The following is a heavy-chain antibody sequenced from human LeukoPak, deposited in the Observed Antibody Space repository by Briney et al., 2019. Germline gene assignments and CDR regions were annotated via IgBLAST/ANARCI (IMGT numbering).Heavy chain of an antibody. J-gene: IGHJ4*02. V-gene: IGHV1-58*02. D-gene: IGHD1-26*01. CDR2: IVAGSGNT. Sequence: SVKVSCKASGFTFSSSAIQWVRQARGQRLEWIGWIVAGSGNTNCAQKFQERVTFTRDMSTSTAYMELSSLRSEDTAVYYCAAVRSKWELTPWGQGTLVTVSS. CDR1: GFTFSSSA. CDR3: AAVRSKWELTP.